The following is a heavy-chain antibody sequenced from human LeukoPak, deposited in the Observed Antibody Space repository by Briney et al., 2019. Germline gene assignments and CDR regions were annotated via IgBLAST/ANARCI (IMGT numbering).Heavy chain of an antibody. CDR3: AREGKELDP. Sequence: PSETLSLTCTVSGHSVCSGSYYWSSIRQPPGEGLEWLGYIYYSGSTNYHPSLKSRVSISVDTSKNQFSLKLSSVTAADTAVYYCAREGKELDPWGQGTLVTVSS. D-gene: IGHD1-1*01. CDR2: IYYSGST. J-gene: IGHJ5*02. CDR1: GHSVCSGSYY. V-gene: IGHV4-61*01.